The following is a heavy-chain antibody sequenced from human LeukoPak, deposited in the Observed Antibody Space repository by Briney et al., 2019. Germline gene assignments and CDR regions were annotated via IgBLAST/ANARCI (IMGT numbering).Heavy chain of an antibody. Sequence: SGTLPLTCAVSGGSISSSNWWSWVRQPPGKGLEWIGEIYHSGSTNYNPSLKSRVTISVDKSKNQFSLKLSSVTAADTAVYYCASYSGPAAYFQHWGQGTLVTVSS. CDR3: ASYSGPAAYFQH. V-gene: IGHV4-4*02. CDR1: GGSISSSNW. D-gene: IGHD1-26*01. CDR2: IYHSGST. J-gene: IGHJ1*01.